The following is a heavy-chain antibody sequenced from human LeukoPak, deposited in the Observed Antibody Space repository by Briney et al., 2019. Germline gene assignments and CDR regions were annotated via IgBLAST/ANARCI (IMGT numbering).Heavy chain of an antibody. CDR1: GFTFTSYG. Sequence: GGSLRLSCTASGFTFTSYGMNWVRQAPGKGLEWVSFIDTSGSYIYYGDSLKGRVTISRDNAKNSLYLQMNGLRAEGTAVYYCARGRSITLLRGVAMSDGFDIWGQGAMVTVSS. V-gene: IGHV3-21*01. D-gene: IGHD3-10*01. CDR3: ARGRSITLLRGVAMSDGFDI. CDR2: IDTSGSYI. J-gene: IGHJ3*02.